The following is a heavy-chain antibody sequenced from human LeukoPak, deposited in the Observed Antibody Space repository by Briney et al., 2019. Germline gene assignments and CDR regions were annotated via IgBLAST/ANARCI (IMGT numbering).Heavy chain of an antibody. V-gene: IGHV3-74*03. Sequence: TGGSLRLSCAASGFTFSSAWMHWVRQAPGTGLVRVSRITDDATTTYADSVRGRFTISRDNAKNILYLQMNSLRAEDTAVYYCVRDRVGPDYRGQGTLVTVSS. J-gene: IGHJ4*02. CDR2: ITDDATT. CDR1: GFTFSSAW. CDR3: VRDRVGPDY. D-gene: IGHD1-26*01.